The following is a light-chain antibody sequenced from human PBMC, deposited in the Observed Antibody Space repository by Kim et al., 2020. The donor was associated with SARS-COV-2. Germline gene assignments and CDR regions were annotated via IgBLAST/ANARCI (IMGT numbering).Light chain of an antibody. V-gene: IGLV3-19*01. CDR1: SLRSYY. CDR2: GKN. CDR3: NSRDSSGNHLV. J-gene: IGLJ2*01. Sequence: SSELPQDPAVSVALGQTVRITCQGDSLRSYYASWYQQKPGQAPVLVIYGKNNRPSGIPDRFSGSSSGNTASLTITGAQAEDEADYYCNSRDSSGNHLVFG.